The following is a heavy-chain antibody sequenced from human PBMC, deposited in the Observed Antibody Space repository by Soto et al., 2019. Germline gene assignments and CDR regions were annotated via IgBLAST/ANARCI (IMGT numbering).Heavy chain of an antibody. D-gene: IGHD1-26*01. V-gene: IGHV1-2*02. CDR2: VNPNSGGT. Sequence: QEQLVQSGADIKKPGASVKVSCKASGHTFSGYYVHWVRQAPGQGLEWMGWVNPNSGGTHYAQKFQGRVXMTRDTSLSAVYMELRSLRRDDMAVXXXXXXXXGDDLTVTXXXXXXLWG. CDR1: GHTFSGYY. CDR3: XXXXXGDDLTVTXXXXXXL. J-gene: IGHJ6*01.